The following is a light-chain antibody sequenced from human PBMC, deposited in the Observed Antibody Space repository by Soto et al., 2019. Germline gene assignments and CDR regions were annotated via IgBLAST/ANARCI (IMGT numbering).Light chain of an antibody. CDR1: SSDVGGYNY. Sequence: QSALTQPASVSGSPGQSITISCTGTSSDVGGYNYVSWYQQHPGKAPKFMIYDVSNRPSGVSNRFSGSKSGNTASLTISGLHAEDEADYYCSSYTTSNTRQIVFGTGTKLTVL. CDR3: SSYTTSNTRQIV. V-gene: IGLV2-14*01. J-gene: IGLJ1*01. CDR2: DVS.